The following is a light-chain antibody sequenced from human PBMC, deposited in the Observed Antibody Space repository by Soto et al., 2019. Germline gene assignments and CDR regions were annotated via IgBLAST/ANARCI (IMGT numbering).Light chain of an antibody. J-gene: IGKJ1*01. V-gene: IGKV1-5*03. CDR1: QDIAIY. CDR3: QHYNSYSEA. CDR2: KAS. Sequence: DIQMTHSPSTLSASVGDRVTITCRASQDIAIYLAWYQQKPGKAPKLLIYKASTLKSGVPSRFSGSGSGTEFTLTISSLQPDDFATYCCQHYNSYSEAFGQGTKVDIK.